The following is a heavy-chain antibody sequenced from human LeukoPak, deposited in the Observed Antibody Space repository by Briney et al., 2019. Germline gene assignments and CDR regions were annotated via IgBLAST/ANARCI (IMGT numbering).Heavy chain of an antibody. CDR3: VRSAFHAGSGNYYDY. J-gene: IGHJ4*02. CDR2: ISWSSGSI. CDR1: GFTFDDYA. Sequence: GGSLRLSCAASGFTFDDYAMHWVRQAPGKGLEWVSGISWSSGSIAYADSVKGRFSISRDNAENTLYLQMNSLRVEDTAVYYCVRSAFHAGSGNYYDYWGQGTLVTVSS. V-gene: IGHV3-9*01. D-gene: IGHD3-22*01.